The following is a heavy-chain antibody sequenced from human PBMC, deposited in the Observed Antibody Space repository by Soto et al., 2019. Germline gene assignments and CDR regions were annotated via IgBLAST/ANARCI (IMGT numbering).Heavy chain of an antibody. CDR1: GFTFSSYG. J-gene: IGHJ4*02. D-gene: IGHD1-1*01. Sequence: GGSLRLSCAASGFTFSSYGMHWVRQAPGKGLEWVAVIWYDGSNKYYADSVKGRFTISRDNSKNTLYLQMNSLRAEDTAVYYCARDHPFERRYFDYWGQGTLVTVSS. V-gene: IGHV3-33*01. CDR3: ARDHPFERRYFDY. CDR2: IWYDGSNK.